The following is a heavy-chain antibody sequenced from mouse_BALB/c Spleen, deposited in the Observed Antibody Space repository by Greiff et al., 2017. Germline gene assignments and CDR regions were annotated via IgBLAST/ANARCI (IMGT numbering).Heavy chain of an antibody. CDR1: GFTFSSYA. Sequence: EVQGVESGGGLVKPGGSLKLSCAASGFTFSSYAMSWVRQTPEKRLEWVASISSGGSTYYPDSVKGRFTISRDNARNILYLQMSSLRSEDTAMYYCARGGDYDGYPRFAYWGQGTLVTVSA. D-gene: IGHD2-3*01. CDR3: ARGGDYDGYPRFAY. V-gene: IGHV5-6-5*01. CDR2: ISSGGST. J-gene: IGHJ3*01.